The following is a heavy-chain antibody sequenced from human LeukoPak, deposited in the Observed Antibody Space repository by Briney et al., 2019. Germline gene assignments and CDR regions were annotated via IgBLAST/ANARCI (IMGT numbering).Heavy chain of an antibody. CDR1: GGTFSSYA. CDR3: ARDLEGYHYGSGNYPQ. Sequence: ASVKVSCKAFGGTFSSYAISWVRQAPGQGLEWMGFINPNSGGTNYAQKFQGRVTMTRDTSISTAYMELSSLTSDDTAVYYCARDLEGYHYGSGNYPQWGQGTLITVSS. J-gene: IGHJ4*02. D-gene: IGHD3-10*01. CDR2: INPNSGGT. V-gene: IGHV1-2*02.